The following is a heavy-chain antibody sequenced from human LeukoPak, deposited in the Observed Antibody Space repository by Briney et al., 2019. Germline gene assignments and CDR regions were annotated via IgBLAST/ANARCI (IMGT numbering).Heavy chain of an antibody. D-gene: IGHD3-22*01. Sequence: GESLKISCKGSGYSFTSYWIGWVRQMPGKGLEWMGIIYPGDSDTRYSPSFQGQVTISADKSISTAYLQWSSLKASDTAMYCCARHRYYYDSSGYYFDYWGQGTLVTVSS. CDR3: ARHRYYYDSSGYYFDY. CDR2: IYPGDSDT. V-gene: IGHV5-51*01. J-gene: IGHJ4*02. CDR1: GYSFTSYW.